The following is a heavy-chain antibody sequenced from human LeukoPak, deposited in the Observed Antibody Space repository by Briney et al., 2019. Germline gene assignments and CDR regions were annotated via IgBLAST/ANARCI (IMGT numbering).Heavy chain of an antibody. CDR1: GYTFTGHY. D-gene: IGHD3-3*01. CDR3: ARSYDFWSGPPFDP. Sequence: ASVKVSCKASGYTFTGHYMHWVRQAPGQGLEWMGWINPNSGGTKYAQKFQGRVTFTRDTSISTAYMELSRLRCDDTAVYYCARSYDFWSGPPFDPWGQGTLVTVSS. V-gene: IGHV1-2*02. J-gene: IGHJ5*02. CDR2: INPNSGGT.